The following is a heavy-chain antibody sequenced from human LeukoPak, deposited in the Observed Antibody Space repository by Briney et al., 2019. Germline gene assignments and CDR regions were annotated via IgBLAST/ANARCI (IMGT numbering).Heavy chain of an antibody. J-gene: IGHJ4*02. V-gene: IGHV3-11*06. CDR3: ARGLLAISLDFDY. CDR1: GFTLSDYY. CDR2: ISSSSSYT. D-gene: IGHD3-22*01. Sequence: GGALRLSRAASGFTLSDYYINWIRQAPGEGVEWGSYISSSSSYTNYADSVKGRFTISRDNAKNSLYLQMNSLRAEDTAVYYCARGLLAISLDFDYWGQGTLVTVSS.